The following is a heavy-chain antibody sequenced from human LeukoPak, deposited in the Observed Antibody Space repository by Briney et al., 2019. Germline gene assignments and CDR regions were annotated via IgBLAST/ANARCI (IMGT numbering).Heavy chain of an antibody. CDR1: GFTFSNYW. CDR2: IKQDGSEK. V-gene: IGHV3-7*01. CDR3: ARGHCSSTSCYIAGPNYFDY. Sequence: GGSLRLSCAASGFTFSNYWMSWVRQAPGKGLEWVANIKQDGSEKYYVDSVKGRFTISRDNAKNSLYLQMNSLRAEDTAVYYCARGHCSSTSCYIAGPNYFDYWGQGTLVTVSS. D-gene: IGHD2-2*02. J-gene: IGHJ4*02.